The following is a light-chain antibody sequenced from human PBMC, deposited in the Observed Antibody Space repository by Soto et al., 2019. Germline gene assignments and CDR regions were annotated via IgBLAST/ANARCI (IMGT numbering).Light chain of an antibody. CDR1: SSDVGASNY. CDR3: TSYSSRTTH. CDR2: DVT. Sequence: QSALTQPASVSGSPGQSITISCTGTSSDVGASNYVSWYQQHPGKAPKLIIYDVTNRPSGVSNRFSVSKSGNTASLTISGLQAEDEADYYCTSYSSRTTHFGGGTKVTVL. V-gene: IGLV2-14*03. J-gene: IGLJ2*01.